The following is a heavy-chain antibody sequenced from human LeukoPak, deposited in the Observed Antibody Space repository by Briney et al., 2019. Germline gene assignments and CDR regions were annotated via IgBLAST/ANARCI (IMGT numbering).Heavy chain of an antibody. CDR3: ARGVSGYFDWLPTYYYYYGMDV. D-gene: IGHD3-9*01. CDR1: GYTFTSYD. Sequence: ASVKVSSKASGYTFTSYDINWGRQATGQGVEWMGWMNPNSGNTGYAQKFQGRVTMTRNTSISTAYMELSSLRSEDTAVYYCARGVSGYFDWLPTYYYYYGMDVWGQGTTVTVSS. CDR2: MNPNSGNT. V-gene: IGHV1-8*01. J-gene: IGHJ6*02.